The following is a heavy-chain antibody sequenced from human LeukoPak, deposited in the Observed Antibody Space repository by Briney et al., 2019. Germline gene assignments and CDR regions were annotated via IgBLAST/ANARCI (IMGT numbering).Heavy chain of an antibody. CDR1: GFTFSSYW. CDR3: AREVLLYDFWSGYFFDY. Sequence: GGSLRLSCAASGFTFSSYWMHWVRQAPGKGLVWVSRINSDGSSTSYADSVKGRFTISRANAKNTLYLQMNSLRAEDTAVYYCAREVLLYDFWSGYFFDYWGQGTLVTVSS. D-gene: IGHD3-3*01. J-gene: IGHJ4*02. V-gene: IGHV3-74*01. CDR2: INSDGSST.